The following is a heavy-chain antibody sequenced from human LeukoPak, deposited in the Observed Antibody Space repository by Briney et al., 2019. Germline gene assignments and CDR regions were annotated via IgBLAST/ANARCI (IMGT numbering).Heavy chain of an antibody. D-gene: IGHD6-13*01. V-gene: IGHV3-33*01. CDR3: ARLYSSSWYGGIDS. Sequence: GGSLRLSCAASGFTFSSYGMHWVRQAPGKGLEWVAVMWYDGSNKYYADSVKGRFTISRDNSKNTLYLQMNSLRAEDTAVYYCARLYSSSWYGGIDSWGQGTLVTVYS. CDR2: MWYDGSNK. J-gene: IGHJ4*02. CDR1: GFTFSSYG.